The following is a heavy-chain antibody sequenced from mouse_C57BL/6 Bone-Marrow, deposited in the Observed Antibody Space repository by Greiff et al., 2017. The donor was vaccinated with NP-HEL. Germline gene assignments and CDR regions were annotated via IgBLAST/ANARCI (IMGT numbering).Heavy chain of an antibody. J-gene: IGHJ3*01. V-gene: IGHV1-64*01. CDR3: AYDGYYRGFAY. Sequence: QVQLQQPGAELVKPGASVKLSCKASGYTFTSYWMHWVKQRPGQGLEWIGMIHPNSGSTNYNEKFKSKATLTVDKSSRTAYMQLSSLTSEDSAVYYCAYDGYYRGFAYWGQGTLVTVSA. D-gene: IGHD2-3*01. CDR1: GYTFTSYW. CDR2: IHPNSGST.